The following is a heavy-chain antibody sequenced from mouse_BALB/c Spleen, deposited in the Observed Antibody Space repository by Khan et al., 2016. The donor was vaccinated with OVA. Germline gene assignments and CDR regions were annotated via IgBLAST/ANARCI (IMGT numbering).Heavy chain of an antibody. D-gene: IGHD2-1*01. CDR3: TRSGYGTFAY. V-gene: IGHV1S81*02. CDR1: GYTFSNYY. J-gene: IGHJ3*01. CDR2: INPNNGGT. Sequence: QVRLQQSGAELVKPGASVKLSCKASGYTFSNYYMHWVKQRPGQGLEWIGEINPNNGGTNFNQNFKSKATLTADKSSSTAFMQLSSLTSEDSAVYYGTRSGYGTFAYWGQGTLVTVAA.